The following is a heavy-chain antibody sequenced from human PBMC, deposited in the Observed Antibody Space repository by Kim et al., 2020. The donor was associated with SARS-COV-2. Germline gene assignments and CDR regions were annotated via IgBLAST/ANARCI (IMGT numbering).Heavy chain of an antibody. CDR3: ARGGSGFRVD. CDR2: INPAENYT. CDR1: GFTFSNSW. D-gene: IGHD2-15*01. J-gene: IGHJ4*02. V-gene: IGHV3-74*01. Sequence: GGSLRLSCEASGFTFSNSWMHWVRQTPGEGLLWVSRINPAENYTTYADSVKGRFTISRDNAKNTVYLQMNSLRAEDTAVYFCARGGSGFRVDWGQGTLVTLSS.